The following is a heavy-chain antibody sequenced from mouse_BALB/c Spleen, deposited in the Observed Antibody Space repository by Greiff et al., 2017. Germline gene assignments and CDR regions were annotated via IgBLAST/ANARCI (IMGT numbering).Heavy chain of an antibody. D-gene: IGHD2-2*01. CDR2: IYPGNVNT. Sequence: VKLMESGPELVKPGASVRISCKASGYTFTSYYIHWVKQRPGQGLEWIGWIYPGNVNTKYNEKFKGKATLTADKTSSTAYMQLSSLTSEDSAVYFCAYGYDYWYFDVWGAGTTVTVSS. J-gene: IGHJ1*01. CDR1: GYTFTSYY. CDR3: AYGYDYWYFDV. V-gene: IGHV1S56*01.